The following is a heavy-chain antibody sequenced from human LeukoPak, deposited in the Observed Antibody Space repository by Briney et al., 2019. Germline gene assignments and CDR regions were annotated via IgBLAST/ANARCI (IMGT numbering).Heavy chain of an antibody. V-gene: IGHV4-34*01. CDR3: ARGQQWLATGWFDP. J-gene: IGHJ5*02. CDR1: GFTFSSYS. Sequence: GSLRLSCAASGFTFSSYSMNWIRQPPGKGLEWIGEINHSGSTNYNPSLKSRVTISVDTSKNQFSLKLSSVTAADTAVYYCARGQQWLATGWFDPWGQGTLVTVSS. CDR2: INHSGST. D-gene: IGHD6-19*01.